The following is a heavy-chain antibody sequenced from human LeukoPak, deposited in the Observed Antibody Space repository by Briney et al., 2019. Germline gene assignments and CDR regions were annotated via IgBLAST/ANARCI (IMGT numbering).Heavy chain of an antibody. D-gene: IGHD1-14*01. CDR3: ASITELNDAFDI. CDR1: GGSISSSSYY. J-gene: IGHJ3*02. Sequence: SETLSLTCTVSGGSISSSSYYWGWIRQPPGKGLEWIGSIYYSGSTYYNPSLKSRVTISVDTSKNQFSLKLSSVTAADTAVYYCASITELNDAFDIWGQGTMVTVSS. V-gene: IGHV4-39*01. CDR2: IYYSGST.